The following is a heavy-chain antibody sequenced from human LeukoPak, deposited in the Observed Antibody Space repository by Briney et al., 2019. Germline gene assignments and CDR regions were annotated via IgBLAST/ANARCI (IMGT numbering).Heavy chain of an antibody. V-gene: IGHV4-59*11. CDR3: ARDLVTVTKGFDI. CDR1: DDSFSSHY. CDR2: ISYIGST. D-gene: IGHD4-17*01. J-gene: IGHJ3*02. Sequence: SETLSLTCAASDDSFSSHYWTWIRQPPGKGLEWIGYISYIGSTNYNPSLKSRVTISIDTSKNQFSLKLSSVTAADTAVYYCARDLVTVTKGFDIWGQGTMVSVSS.